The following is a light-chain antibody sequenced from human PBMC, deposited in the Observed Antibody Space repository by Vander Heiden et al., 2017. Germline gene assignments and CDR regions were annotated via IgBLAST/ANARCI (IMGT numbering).Light chain of an antibody. V-gene: IGKV1D-8*01. CDR3: CQDYSYGYT. J-gene: IGKJ2*01. Sequence: GLSQSPSLLSASTGDRVTISCRRSQGISSYLASYQQKPGKAPELLIYAASTSQSGVPSRFSGSGSGRDLSLTIISLLSADFPTYYCCQDYSYGYTFGQGTKLEIK. CDR2: AAS. CDR1: QGISSY.